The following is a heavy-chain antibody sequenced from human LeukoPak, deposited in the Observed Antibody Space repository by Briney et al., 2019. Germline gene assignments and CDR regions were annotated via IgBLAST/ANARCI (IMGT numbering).Heavy chain of an antibody. Sequence: PGGSLRLSCAASGFTFSSYAMSWVRQAPGKGLEWVSVISGSGGSTYYADSVKGRFTISRDNSKNTLYLQMNSLRAEDTAVYYCATDTYYYDSSGLCCDYWGQGTLVTVSS. CDR2: ISGSGGST. V-gene: IGHV3-23*01. CDR3: ATDTYYYDSSGLCCDY. D-gene: IGHD3-22*01. CDR1: GFTFSSYA. J-gene: IGHJ4*02.